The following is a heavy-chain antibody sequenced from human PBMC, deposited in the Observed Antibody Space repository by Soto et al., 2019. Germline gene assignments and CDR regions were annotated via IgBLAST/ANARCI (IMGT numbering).Heavy chain of an antibody. CDR1: GFTFSDHY. Sequence: PGGSLRLSCAASGFTFSDHYMDWVRQAPGEGLEWLGRTRNKANSYTTEYAASVKGRFIISRDDSRNSLYLQMNSLKTEDTAVYYCARISTFEGMDVWGQGTPVTVYS. CDR3: ARISTFEGMDV. D-gene: IGHD3-3*01. CDR2: TRNKANSYTT. J-gene: IGHJ6*02. V-gene: IGHV3-72*01.